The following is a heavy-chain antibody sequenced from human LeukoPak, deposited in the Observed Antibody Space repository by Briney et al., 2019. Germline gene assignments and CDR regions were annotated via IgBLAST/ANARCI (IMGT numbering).Heavy chain of an antibody. Sequence: PSETLSLTCTVSGGSISSYYWSWIRQPPGKGLEWIGYIYYSGSTNYNPSLKSRVTISVDTSKNQFSLKLSSVTAADTAVYYCARRYCSSTSCYHDYWGQGTLVTVSS. CDR2: IYYSGST. CDR3: ARRYCSSTSCYHDY. D-gene: IGHD2-2*01. CDR1: GGSISSYY. V-gene: IGHV4-59*01. J-gene: IGHJ4*02.